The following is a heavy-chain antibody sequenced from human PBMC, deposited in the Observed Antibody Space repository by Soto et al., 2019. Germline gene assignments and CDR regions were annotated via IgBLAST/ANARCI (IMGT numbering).Heavy chain of an antibody. V-gene: IGHV3-21*01. CDR2: ISSSSSYI. CDR1: GFTFSSYS. Sequence: EVQLVESGGGLVKPGGSLRLSCAAPGFTFSSYSMNWVRQAPGKGLEWVSSISSSSSYIYYADSVKGRFTISRDNAKNSLYLQMNSLRAEDTAVYYCARVSTAYYYGMDVWGQGTTVTVSS. CDR3: ARVSTAYYYGMDV. J-gene: IGHJ6*02.